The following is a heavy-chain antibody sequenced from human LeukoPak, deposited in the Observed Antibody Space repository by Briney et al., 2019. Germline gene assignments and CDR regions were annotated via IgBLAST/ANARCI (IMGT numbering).Heavy chain of an antibody. D-gene: IGHD3-22*01. CDR1: GGSISSYY. J-gene: IGHJ4*02. CDR2: IYYSGST. V-gene: IGHV4-59*08. Sequence: PSETLSLTRTVSGGSISSYYWSWIRQPPGKGLEWVGYIYYSGSTNYNPSLKSRVTISVDTSKNQFSLKLSSVTAADTAVYYCARHPTVYYYDSSGYYDYWGQGTLVTVSS. CDR3: ARHPTVYYYDSSGYYDY.